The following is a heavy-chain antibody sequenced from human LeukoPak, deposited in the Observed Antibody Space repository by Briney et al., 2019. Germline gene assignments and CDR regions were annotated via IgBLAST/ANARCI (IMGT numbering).Heavy chain of an antibody. V-gene: IGHV4-61*01. Sequence: PSETLSLTCTVSGGSVNSGSYYWNWIRQPPGRGLEWIGYIYYSGSTNYNPSLKSRVTISVDTSKNQFSLKLSSVTAADTAVYYCARAAYSGSYHSDYWGQGTLVTVSS. D-gene: IGHD1-26*01. CDR1: GGSVNSGSYY. J-gene: IGHJ4*02. CDR2: IYYSGST. CDR3: ARAAYSGSYHSDY.